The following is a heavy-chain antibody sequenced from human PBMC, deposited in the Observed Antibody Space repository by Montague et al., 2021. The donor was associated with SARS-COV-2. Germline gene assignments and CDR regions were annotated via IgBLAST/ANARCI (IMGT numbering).Heavy chain of an antibody. D-gene: IGHD3-10*01. CDR3: ARDRFDFGAGRQGTIDF. V-gene: IGHV4-4*07. J-gene: IGHJ4*02. Sequence: SETLSLTCSVSGDSITNHDWSWIRHPAGKGLEWIGRRHFTWNTNFCSFFSSRLPMSGDTSKNQFSLTLTSVTAADTAIYFCARDRFDFGAGRQGTIDFWGQGTLVTVSS. CDR2: RHFTWNT. CDR1: GDSITNHD.